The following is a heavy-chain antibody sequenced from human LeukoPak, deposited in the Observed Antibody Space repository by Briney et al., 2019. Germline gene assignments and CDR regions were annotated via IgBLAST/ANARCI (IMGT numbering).Heavy chain of an antibody. Sequence: SETLSLTCTVSGGSISSSSYYWGWIRQPPGKGLEWIGSIYYSGSTYYNPSLKSRVTISVDTSKNQFSLKLSSVTAADTAVYYCARQGGSYQYYLDYWGLGTLVTVSS. D-gene: IGHD1-26*01. CDR2: IYYSGST. CDR3: ARQGGSYQYYLDY. J-gene: IGHJ4*02. V-gene: IGHV4-39*01. CDR1: GGSISSSSYY.